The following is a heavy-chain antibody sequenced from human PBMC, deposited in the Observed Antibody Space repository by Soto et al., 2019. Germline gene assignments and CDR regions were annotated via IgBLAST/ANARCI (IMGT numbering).Heavy chain of an antibody. D-gene: IGHD3-3*01. CDR3: TSFYDFWSGYLTLDY. CDR1: GFTFGDYA. Sequence: GGSLRLSCTASGFTFGDYAMSWFRQAPGKGLEWVGFIRSKAYGGTTEYAASVKGRSTISGDDYKSIAYLQMNSLKNEDTAVYYCTSFYDFWSGYLTLDYWGQGTLVTVSS. CDR2: IRSKAYGGTT. V-gene: IGHV3-49*03. J-gene: IGHJ4*02.